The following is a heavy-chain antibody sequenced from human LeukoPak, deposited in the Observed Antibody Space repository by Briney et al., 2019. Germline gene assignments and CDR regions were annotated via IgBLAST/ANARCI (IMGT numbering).Heavy chain of an antibody. CDR3: ARDKTSGYLPRGVMDV. V-gene: IGHV3-7*01. CDR2: IKQDGREK. D-gene: IGHD5-12*01. Sequence: GGSLRLSCAASGFPFSTFWMTWVRQAPGKGLEWVAHIKQDGREKYYVDSLKGRFTISRDNANNSLYLQMNSLRAEDTAVYYCARDKTSGYLPRGVMDVWGKGTTVTVSS. CDR1: GFPFSTFW. J-gene: IGHJ6*04.